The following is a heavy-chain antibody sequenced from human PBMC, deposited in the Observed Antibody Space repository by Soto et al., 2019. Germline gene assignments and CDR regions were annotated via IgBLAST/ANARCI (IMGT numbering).Heavy chain of an antibody. D-gene: IGHD6-19*01. CDR2: IIPIFGTA. V-gene: IGHV1-69*13. CDR3: ARSAIAVAGFYYYGMDV. J-gene: IGHJ6*02. CDR1: GGTFSSYA. Sequence: SVKVSCKASGGTFSSYAISWVRQAPEQGLEWMGGIIPIFGTANYAQKFQGRVTITADESTSTAYMELSSLRSEDTAVYYCARSAIAVAGFYYYGMDVWGQGTTVTVYS.